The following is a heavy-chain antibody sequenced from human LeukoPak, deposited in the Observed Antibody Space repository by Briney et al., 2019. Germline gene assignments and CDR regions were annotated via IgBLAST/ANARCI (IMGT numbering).Heavy chain of an antibody. J-gene: IGHJ4*02. Sequence: GASVKVSCKASGGTFSSYAISWVRQAPGQGLEWMRGIIPIFGTANYAQKFQGRVTMTRNTSISTAYMELSSLRSEDTAVYYCARSLQWLVRDYWGQGTLVTVSS. CDR2: IIPIFGTA. CDR3: ARSLQWLVRDY. D-gene: IGHD6-19*01. V-gene: IGHV1-69*05. CDR1: GGTFSSYA.